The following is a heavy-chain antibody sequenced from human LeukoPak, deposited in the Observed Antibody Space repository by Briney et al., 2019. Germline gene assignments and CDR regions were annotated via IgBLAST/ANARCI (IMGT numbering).Heavy chain of an antibody. V-gene: IGHV4-59*08. CDR3: ARHRIAAAGSWFDP. CDR1: GGSISSYY. Sequence: SQTLSLTCTVSGGSISSYYWSWIRQPPGKGLEWIGYIYYSGSTNYNPSLKSRVTISVDTSKNQFSLKLSSVTAADTAVYYCARHRIAAAGSWFDPWGQGTLVTVSS. J-gene: IGHJ5*02. CDR2: IYYSGST. D-gene: IGHD6-13*01.